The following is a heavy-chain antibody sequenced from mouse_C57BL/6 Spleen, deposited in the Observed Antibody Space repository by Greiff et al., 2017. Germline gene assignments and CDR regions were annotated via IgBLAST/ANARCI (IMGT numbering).Heavy chain of an antibody. CDR1: GYTFTSYW. CDR2: IDPSDSYT. J-gene: IGHJ2*01. CDR3: ARSGSLYFGSSHYFDY. D-gene: IGHD1-1*01. Sequence: QVQLQQSGAELVMPGASVKLSCKASGYTFTSYWMHWVKQRPGQGLEWIGEIDPSDSYTNYNQKFKGKSPLTVDQSSSTVYRQLSSLTSESSAVYYWARSGSLYFGSSHYFDYGGQGTTLTVSS. V-gene: IGHV1-69*01.